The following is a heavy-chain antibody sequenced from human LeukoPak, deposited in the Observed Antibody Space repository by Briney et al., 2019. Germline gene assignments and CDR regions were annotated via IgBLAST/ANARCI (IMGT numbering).Heavy chain of an antibody. V-gene: IGHV5-51*01. Sequence: GESLKISCKGSGYSFTSYWIGWVRQMPGKGLEWMAVIYPRDSDTRYSPSFQGQVTISADKPTSTAYLQWSSLKASDTAMYYCARLGGATPVDYFDYWGQGTLVTVSP. CDR2: IYPRDSDT. D-gene: IGHD1-26*01. J-gene: IGHJ4*02. CDR3: ARLGGATPVDYFDY. CDR1: GYSFTSYW.